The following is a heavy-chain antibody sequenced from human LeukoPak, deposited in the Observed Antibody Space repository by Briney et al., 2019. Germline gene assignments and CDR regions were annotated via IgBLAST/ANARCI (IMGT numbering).Heavy chain of an antibody. Sequence: PSETLSLTCTVSGGSISSSSYYWGWIGQPPGKGLEWIGSIYYRGSTNYNPSLKSRVTISVDTSKNQFSLNLSSVTAADTAVYYCARQPLTFSSGWYASNWGQGTLVTVSS. CDR3: ARQPLTFSSGWYASN. CDR2: IYYRGST. CDR1: GGSISSSSYY. J-gene: IGHJ4*02. D-gene: IGHD6-19*01. V-gene: IGHV4-39*01.